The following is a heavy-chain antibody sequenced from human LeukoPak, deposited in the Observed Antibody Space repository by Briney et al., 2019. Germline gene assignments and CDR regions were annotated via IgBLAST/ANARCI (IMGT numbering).Heavy chain of an antibody. CDR2: IIPIFGTA. CDR3: AREPYCSGGSCSSAPLDY. D-gene: IGHD2-15*01. J-gene: IGHJ4*02. V-gene: IGHV1-69*01. Sequence: ASVKVSCKASGGTFSSYAISWVRQAPGQGLEWMGGIIPIFGTANYAQKSQGRVTITADESTSTAYMELSSLRSEDTAVYYCAREPYCSGGSCSSAPLDYWGQGTLVTVSS. CDR1: GGTFSSYA.